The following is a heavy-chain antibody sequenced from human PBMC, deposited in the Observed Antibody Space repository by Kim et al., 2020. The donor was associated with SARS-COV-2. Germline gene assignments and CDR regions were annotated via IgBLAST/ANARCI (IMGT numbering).Heavy chain of an antibody. D-gene: IGHD3-16*01. V-gene: IGHV1-3*01. CDR3: MSGLGVYYFDY. CDR2: INGGNGHT. J-gene: IGHJ4*02. CDR1: GYSFTSYS. Sequence: ASVKVSCKASGYSFTSYSMHWVRQAPGQRLEWMGRINGGNGHTIYSQNFQGRVTITRDTSATTAYMELSSLTSEDTAVYFCMSGLGVYYFDYWGQGTLDT.